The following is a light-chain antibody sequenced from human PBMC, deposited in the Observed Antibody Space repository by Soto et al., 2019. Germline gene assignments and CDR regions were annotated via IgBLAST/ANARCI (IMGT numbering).Light chain of an antibody. V-gene: IGLV2-14*01. CDR2: DVT. CDR3: SSYTSSSTLVV. CDR1: SSDVGGYNY. J-gene: IGLJ2*01. Sequence: QSALTQPASVSGSPGQSITISCTGTSSDVGGYNYVSWYKQHPGKAPKLMIYDVTNRPSGVSNRFSGSKSGNTASLTTSGLQTEDEADYYCSSYTSSSTLVVFGGGTKLTVL.